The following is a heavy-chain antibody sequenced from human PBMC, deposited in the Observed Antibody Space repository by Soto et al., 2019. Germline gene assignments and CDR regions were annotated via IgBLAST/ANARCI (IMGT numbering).Heavy chain of an antibody. CDR2: ITGSGDST. V-gene: IGHV3-23*01. CDR1: GFTFSSYA. D-gene: IGHD3-3*01. CDR3: AKVFVFTIREGFDY. Sequence: EVQLLESGGGLVQPGGSLRLSCAASGFTFSSYAMSLVRQAPGKGLEWVSAITGSGDSTYYADSVKGRFTVSRDNSKNTLYLQMNSLRAEDTAVYYCAKVFVFTIREGFDYWGLGTLVTVSS. J-gene: IGHJ4*02.